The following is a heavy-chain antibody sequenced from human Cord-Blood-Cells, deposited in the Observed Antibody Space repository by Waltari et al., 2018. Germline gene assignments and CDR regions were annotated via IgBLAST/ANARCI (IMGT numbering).Heavy chain of an antibody. CDR1: GFTFDDYA. V-gene: IGHV3-9*01. Sequence: EVQLVESGGGLVQPGRSLRLSCAASGFTFDDYAMHWVRQAPGKGLGWVSGISWNSGSIGYVDSVKGRFTISRDNAKNSLYLQMNSLRAEDTALYYCAKTPPDYYGSGSYFPYFDYWGQGTLVTVSS. CDR2: ISWNSGSI. D-gene: IGHD3-10*01. CDR3: AKTPPDYYGSGSYFPYFDY. J-gene: IGHJ4*02.